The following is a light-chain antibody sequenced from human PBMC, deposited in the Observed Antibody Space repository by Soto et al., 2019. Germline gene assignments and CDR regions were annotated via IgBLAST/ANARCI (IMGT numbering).Light chain of an antibody. V-gene: IGLV6-57*01. CDR1: SGSIASNY. J-gene: IGLJ2*01. Sequence: NFMLTQPHSVSASLGKTVTISCTRSSGSIASNYVQWYQQRPGSSPSIVIYEDDQRPSGVPDRFSGSIDSSSSSASLTISGLKTEDEADYYCQSYDSDTVIFGGGTQLTVL. CDR3: QSYDSDTVI. CDR2: EDD.